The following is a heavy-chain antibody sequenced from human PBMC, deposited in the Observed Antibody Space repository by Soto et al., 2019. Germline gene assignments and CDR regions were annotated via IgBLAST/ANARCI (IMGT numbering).Heavy chain of an antibody. CDR2: INPNSGGT. J-gene: IGHJ6*02. D-gene: IGHD2-8*01. CDR1: GYTFTGYY. Sequence: AASVKVSCKASGYTFTGYYMHWVRQAPGQGLEWMGWINPNSGGTNYAQKFQGRVTMTRDTSISTAYMELSRLRSDDTAVYYCANVLDYYYYGMDVWGQGTTVTVSS. CDR3: ANVLDYYYYGMDV. V-gene: IGHV1-2*02.